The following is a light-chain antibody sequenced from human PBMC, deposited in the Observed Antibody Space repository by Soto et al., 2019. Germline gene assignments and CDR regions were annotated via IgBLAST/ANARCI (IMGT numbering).Light chain of an antibody. CDR3: AAWDDGLSGPV. V-gene: IGLV1-44*01. J-gene: IGLJ3*02. CDR2: SHN. CDR1: NSNIGSNV. Sequence: QSVLTQPPSASGTPGQTVTISCSGSNSNIGSNVVNWYQQLPGTAPKLLMYSHNQRPSGVPDRFSGSKSGTSASLAISGLQSEDEADYYCAAWDDGLSGPVFGGGTKLTVL.